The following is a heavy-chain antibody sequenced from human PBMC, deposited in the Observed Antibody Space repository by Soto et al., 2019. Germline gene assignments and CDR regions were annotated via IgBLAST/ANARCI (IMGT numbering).Heavy chain of an antibody. CDR2: IYWDDDK. J-gene: IGHJ5*02. D-gene: IGHD4-17*01. Sequence: QITLKESGPPLVKPTQTLTLTCTFSGFSRTTSGVGVGWILQLPGKALEWLALIYWDDDKRYSPSLKSRLTITKDTSKNPVVLTLTHMDPTDTATYFCAHRTTTGTWWFDPWGQAPLVTVSS. V-gene: IGHV2-5*02. CDR1: GFSRTTSGVG. CDR3: AHRTTTGTWWFDP.